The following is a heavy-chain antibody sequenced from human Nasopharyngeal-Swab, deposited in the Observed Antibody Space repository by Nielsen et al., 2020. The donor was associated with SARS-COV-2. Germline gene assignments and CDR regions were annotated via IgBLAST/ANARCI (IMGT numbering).Heavy chain of an antibody. CDR2: IWYDGSNK. V-gene: IGHV3-33*01. D-gene: IGHD3-9*01. Sequence: GGSLRLSCAASGFTFSSYGMHWVRQAPGKGLEWVAVIWYDGSNKYYADSVKGRFTISRDNSKNTLYLQMNSLRAEDTAVCYCARDPNFDPSGNMDVWGKGTTVTVSS. CDR3: ARDPNFDPSGNMDV. J-gene: IGHJ6*03. CDR1: GFTFSSYG.